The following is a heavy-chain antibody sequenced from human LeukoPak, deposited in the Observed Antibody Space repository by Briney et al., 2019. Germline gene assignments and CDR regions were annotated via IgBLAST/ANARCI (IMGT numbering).Heavy chain of an antibody. J-gene: IGHJ5*02. Sequence: SQTLSLTCAISGDSVSSNGAACNWIRQSPSRGLEWLGRTYYRSRWYNDYAESVKSRITINPGTSKHQFSLQLNSVTPEDTAVYYCARQIVVVPTAMVKGWFDPWGQGTLVTVSS. CDR1: GDSVSSNGAA. CDR2: TYYRSRWYN. V-gene: IGHV6-1*01. CDR3: ARQIVVVPTAMVKGWFDP. D-gene: IGHD2-2*01.